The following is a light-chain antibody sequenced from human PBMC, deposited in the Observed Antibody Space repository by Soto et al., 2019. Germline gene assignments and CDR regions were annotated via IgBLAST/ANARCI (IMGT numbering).Light chain of an antibody. Sequence: DIQMTQSPYTLSASVGDRVTIACRASQSISNYLAWYQQKPGKAPKLLIYKASSLESGVPSRFSGSGSGTEFTLTISSLQPDDFATYYCQQYNSYSWTFGQGTKVDIK. V-gene: IGKV1-5*03. CDR1: QSISNY. J-gene: IGKJ1*01. CDR3: QQYNSYSWT. CDR2: KAS.